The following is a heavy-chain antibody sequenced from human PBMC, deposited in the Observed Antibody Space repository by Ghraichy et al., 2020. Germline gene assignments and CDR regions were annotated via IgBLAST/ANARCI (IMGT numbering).Heavy chain of an antibody. D-gene: IGHD6-19*01. CDR3: AKDQEWLVPAREAWGLDV. CDR1: GFTFSSYG. V-gene: IGHV3-30*02. J-gene: IGHJ6*02. Sequence: GSLRLSCAASGFTFSSYGMHWVRQAPGKGLEWVAFIRYDGSNKYYADSVKGRFTISRDNSKNTLYLQMNSLRAEDTAVYYCAKDQEWLVPAREAWGLDVWGQGTTVTVSS. CDR2: IRYDGSNK.